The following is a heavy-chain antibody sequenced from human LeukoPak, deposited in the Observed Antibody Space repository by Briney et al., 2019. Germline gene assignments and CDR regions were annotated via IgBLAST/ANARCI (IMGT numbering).Heavy chain of an antibody. CDR3: ARAPMDSSGYYPNDAFDI. V-gene: IGHV1-18*01. D-gene: IGHD3-22*01. J-gene: IGHJ3*02. CDR1: GYTFSTSG. Sequence: GASVKVSCKASGYTFSTSGISWVRQAPGQGLEWMGWISAYTGNTNYAQNLQGRVTMTTDTSTSTAYMELRSLRSDDTAVYYCARAPMDSSGYYPNDAFDIWGQGTMVTVSS. CDR2: ISAYTGNT.